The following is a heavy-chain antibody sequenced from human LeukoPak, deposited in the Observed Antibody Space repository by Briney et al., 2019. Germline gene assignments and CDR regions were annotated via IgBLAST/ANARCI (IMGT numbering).Heavy chain of an antibody. CDR1: GGSFSGYY. D-gene: IGHD3-16*01. CDR2: IYYSEST. J-gene: IGHJ3*02. V-gene: IGHV4-59*08. CDR3: ARHFRLSYSFDI. Sequence: NPSETLSLTCAVYGGSFSGYYWSWIRQPPGKGLEWIGYIYYSESTYYNPSLKSRVTISVDTSKNQFSLKPSSVTAADTAVYYCARHFRLSYSFDIWGQGTMVTVSS.